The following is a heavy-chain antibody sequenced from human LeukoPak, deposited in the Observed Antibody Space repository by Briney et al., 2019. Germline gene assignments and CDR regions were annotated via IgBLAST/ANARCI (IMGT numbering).Heavy chain of an antibody. CDR2: IYYSGST. D-gene: IGHD5-18*01. V-gene: IGHV4-39*07. J-gene: IGHJ4*02. Sequence: SETLSLTCTVSGGSISSNSYCWGWIRQPPGKGLEWIGTIYYSGSTYYNPSLKSRVTISVDTSKTQFSLKLSSVTAADTAVYYCARFTNTYGYVSLDYWGQGTLVTVSS. CDR3: ARFTNTYGYVSLDY. CDR1: GGSISSNSYC.